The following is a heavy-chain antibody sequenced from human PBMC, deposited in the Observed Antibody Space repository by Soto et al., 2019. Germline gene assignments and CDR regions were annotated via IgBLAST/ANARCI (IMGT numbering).Heavy chain of an antibody. Sequence: GRNMRLSCAASGFTFSSYSMNWVRQAPGKGLEWVSSISSSSSYIYYADSVKGRFTISRDNAKNSLYLQMNSLRAEDTAGYYCARYFFLGIVAIPASPDSLDKGTLVTVSP. CDR3: ARYFFLGIVAIPASPDS. CDR1: GFTFSSYS. CDR2: ISSSSSYI. V-gene: IGHV3-21*01. J-gene: IGHJ4*02. D-gene: IGHD2-2*03.